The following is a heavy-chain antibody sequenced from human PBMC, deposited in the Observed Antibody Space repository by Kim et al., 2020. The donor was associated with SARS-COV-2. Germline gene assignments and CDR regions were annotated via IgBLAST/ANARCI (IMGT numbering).Heavy chain of an antibody. Sequence: GGSLRLSCAASGFTFSSYAMSWVRQAPGKGLEWVSAISGSGGSTYYADSVKGRFTISRDNSKNTLYLQMNSLRAEDTAVYYCANWPIEEGDSSGPLFDYWGQGTLVTVSS. CDR1: GFTFSSYA. J-gene: IGHJ4*02. CDR2: ISGSGGST. D-gene: IGHD3-22*01. CDR3: ANWPIEEGDSSGPLFDY. V-gene: IGHV3-23*01.